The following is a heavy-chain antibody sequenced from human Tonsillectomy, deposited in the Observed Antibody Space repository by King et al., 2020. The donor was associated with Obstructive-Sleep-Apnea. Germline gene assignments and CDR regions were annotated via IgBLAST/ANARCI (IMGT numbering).Heavy chain of an antibody. J-gene: IGHJ4*02. CDR2: ISYDGSNK. V-gene: IGHV3-30*18. CDR1: GFTFSSYG. Sequence: VQLVESGGGVVQPGRSLRLSCAASGFTFSSYGMHWVRQAPGKGLEWVAVISYDGSNKYFADSVKGRLTVSRDNSKNTLYLQMNSLRAEDSAVYYCAKDPLSRGVKGIWYFDYGGQGTLVTVSS. D-gene: IGHD3-10*01. CDR3: AKDPLSRGVKGIWYFDY.